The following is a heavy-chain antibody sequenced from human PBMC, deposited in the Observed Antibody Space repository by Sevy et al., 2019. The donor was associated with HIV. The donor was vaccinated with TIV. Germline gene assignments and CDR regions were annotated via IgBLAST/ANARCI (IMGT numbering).Heavy chain of an antibody. CDR3: ARDPRLYGDNAEGFDS. J-gene: IGHJ4*02. V-gene: IGHV3-30*03. CDR2: ISYDESTK. D-gene: IGHD4-17*01. Sequence: GGSLRLSCEVSGFTLSTHVMHWVRQAPGKGLDWVAAISYDESTKYYADSVKGRFTISRDNSKNSLFLQMKSLTPEDTAVYYCARDPRLYGDNAEGFDSWGQGTLVTVSS. CDR1: GFTLSTHV.